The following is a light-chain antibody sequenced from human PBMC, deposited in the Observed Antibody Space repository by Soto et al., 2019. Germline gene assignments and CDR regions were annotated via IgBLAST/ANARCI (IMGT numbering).Light chain of an antibody. CDR3: QQYYSTSIT. Sequence: DIVMTQSPDSLAVSLGERATINCKSSQSVLYSSNNKNYLAWYQQKPGQPPKLLIYWASTRESGVPDRFSGSGSGTDFTLTISSLQAEYVAVYYCQQYYSTSITCGQGTRLEIK. CDR1: QSVLYSSNNKNY. CDR2: WAS. J-gene: IGKJ5*01. V-gene: IGKV4-1*01.